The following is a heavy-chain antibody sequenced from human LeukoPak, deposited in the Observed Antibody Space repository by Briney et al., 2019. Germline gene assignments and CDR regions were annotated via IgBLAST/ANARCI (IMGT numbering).Heavy chain of an antibody. CDR2: ISGSGGST. V-gene: IGHV3-23*01. J-gene: IGHJ4*02. CDR1: GFTFSSYA. CDR3: ATSTTSFDY. Sequence: GGSLRLSCAASGFTFSSYAMSWVRQAPGKGLEWVSAISGSGGSTYYADSMKGRFTISRDNSKNTLYLQMNSLRAEDTAIYYCATSTTSFDYWGQGTLVTVSS.